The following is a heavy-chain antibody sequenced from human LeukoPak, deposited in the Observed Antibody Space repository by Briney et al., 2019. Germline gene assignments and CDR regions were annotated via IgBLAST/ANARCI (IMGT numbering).Heavy chain of an antibody. CDR2: INPAGGAA. CDR3: ARDTGELLEGYDCDY. D-gene: IGHD3-10*01. Sequence: ASVKASCTASGYPFSPFCIHWVRQAPGQGLEGMGKINPAGGAASYAPRLQGRVTVTRDKSASTVYIELGSLRSEDTAVYYCARDTGELLEGYDCDYGAQEARVSVSS. CDR1: GYPFSPFC. J-gene: IGHJ4*02. V-gene: IGHV1-46*04.